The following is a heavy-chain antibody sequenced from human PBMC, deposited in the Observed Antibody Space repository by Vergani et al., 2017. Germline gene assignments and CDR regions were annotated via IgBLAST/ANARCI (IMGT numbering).Heavy chain of an antibody. CDR3: ARDRRDSSGHFDY. CDR2: IYYSGST. Sequence: QLQLQESGPGLVKPSETLSLTCTVSGGSISSSSYYWGWIRQPPGKGLEWIGSIYYSGSTNYNPSLKSRVTISVDTSQNQFSLKLSSVTAADTAVYYGARDRRDSSGHFDYWGQGTLVTVSS. D-gene: IGHD3-22*01. V-gene: IGHV4-39*01. J-gene: IGHJ4*02. CDR1: GGSISSSSYY.